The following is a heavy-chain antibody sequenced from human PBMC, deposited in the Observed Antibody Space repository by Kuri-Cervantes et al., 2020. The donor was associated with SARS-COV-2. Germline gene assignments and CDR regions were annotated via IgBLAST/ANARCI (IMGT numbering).Heavy chain of an antibody. CDR1: GYSISSGYY. D-gene: IGHD6-6*01. V-gene: IGHV4-38-2*02. J-gene: IGHJ5*02. Sequence: GSPRLSCAVSGYSISSGYYWGWIRQPPGKGLEWIGSIYHSGSTYYNPSLKSRVTISVDTSKNQFSLKLSSVTAADTAVYYCAREKGGTRAARRTSNGFDPWGQGTLVTVSS. CDR3: AREKGGTRAARRTSNGFDP. CDR2: IYHSGST.